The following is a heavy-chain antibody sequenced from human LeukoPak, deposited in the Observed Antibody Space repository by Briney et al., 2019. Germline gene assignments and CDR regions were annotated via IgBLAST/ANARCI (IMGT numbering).Heavy chain of an antibody. D-gene: IGHD6-19*01. CDR1: GFTFSSYW. Sequence: GGSLRLSCAASGFTFSSYWMHWVRQTPGKGLVWVSRINSDGSITTYADSVKGRFTISRDNAKNTLYVQMNSLRAEDTGVYYCARGGTSGGAPDYYYYMDVWGKGTTVTVSS. V-gene: IGHV3-74*03. CDR3: ARGGTSGGAPDYYYYMDV. J-gene: IGHJ6*03. CDR2: INSDGSIT.